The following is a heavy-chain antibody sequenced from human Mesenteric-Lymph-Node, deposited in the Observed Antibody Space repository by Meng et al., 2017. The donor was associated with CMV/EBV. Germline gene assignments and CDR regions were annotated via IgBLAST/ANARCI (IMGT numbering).Heavy chain of an antibody. V-gene: IGHV3-15*01. J-gene: IGHJ6*02. CDR1: GINSTNAA. D-gene: IGHD2-2*02. CDR3: TARYCSSASCYRGGFYYYDMDV. Sequence: GESLKISCVVSGINSTNAAMNWVRQAPGKGLEWVGRIKRRFDGGTIDYAAPVKDRFTISRDDSKDTVYLQMNSLKTEDRAVYYCTARYCSSASCYRGGFYYYDMDVWGQGTTVTVSS. CDR2: IKRRFDGGTI.